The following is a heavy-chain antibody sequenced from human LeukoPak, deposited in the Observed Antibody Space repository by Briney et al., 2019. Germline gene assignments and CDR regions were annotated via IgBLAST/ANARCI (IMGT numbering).Heavy chain of an antibody. V-gene: IGHV4-4*07. J-gene: IGHJ4*02. CDR2: IYSSGST. CDR1: GSSISGSY. CDR3: ARGFCSGGSCYLFDS. D-gene: IGHD2-15*01. Sequence: SETLSLTCTVSGSSISGSYWSWIRQPAGKGLEWIGRIYSSGSTNYNPSLKSRVTMSVDTSKNQVSLKLNSVTAADTAVYYCARGFCSGGSCYLFDSWGQGTLVTVSS.